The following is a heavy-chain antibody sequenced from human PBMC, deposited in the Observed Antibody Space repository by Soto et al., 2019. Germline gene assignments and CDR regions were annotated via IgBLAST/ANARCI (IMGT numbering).Heavy chain of an antibody. CDR3: ARAVDSGSYCDY. J-gene: IGHJ4*02. V-gene: IGHV4-31*03. D-gene: IGHD1-26*01. Sequence: QVQLQESGPGLVKPSQTLSLPCTVSGGSISSGGYYWSWIRQHPGKGLEWIGYIYYSGSTYYNPSLKSRVTISVDTSKNQFSLKRSSVTAADTAVYYCARAVDSGSYCDYWGQGTLVTVSS. CDR1: GGSISSGGYY. CDR2: IYYSGST.